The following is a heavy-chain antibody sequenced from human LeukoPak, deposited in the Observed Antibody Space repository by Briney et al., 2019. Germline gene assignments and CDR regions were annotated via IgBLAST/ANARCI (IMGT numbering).Heavy chain of an antibody. CDR3: ARGGFYCGGDCYVDY. V-gene: IGHV4-34*01. D-gene: IGHD2-21*02. Sequence: SETLPLTCAVSGGSFSPYYWSWIRQPPGKGLEWIGEINHSGSTNYNPSLKSRVTISVDTSKNQFSLRLSSVTAADTAVYYCARGGFYCGGDCYVDYWGQGTLVTVSS. J-gene: IGHJ4*02. CDR2: INHSGST. CDR1: GGSFSPYY.